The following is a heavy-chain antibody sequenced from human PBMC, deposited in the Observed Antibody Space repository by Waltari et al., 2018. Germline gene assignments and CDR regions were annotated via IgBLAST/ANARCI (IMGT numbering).Heavy chain of an antibody. V-gene: IGHV4-30-4*08. CDR1: GGFISSGDYY. D-gene: IGHD4-17*01. CDR3: ARDDYWRAFDI. CDR2: IYYSGST. J-gene: IGHJ3*02. Sequence: QVQLQESGAGLVKPSQTLSRTCNVSGGFISSGDYYWSWFRQPPGKGLEWIGYIYYSGSTYYNPSLKSRVTISVDTAKNQFSLKLSSVTAADTAVYYCARDDYWRAFDIWGQGTMVTVSS.